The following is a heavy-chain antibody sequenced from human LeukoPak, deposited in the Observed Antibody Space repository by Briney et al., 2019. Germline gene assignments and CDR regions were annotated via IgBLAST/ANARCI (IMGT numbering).Heavy chain of an antibody. CDR3: ARTPPFYDFWSGYSNSYYFDY. D-gene: IGHD3-3*01. J-gene: IGHJ4*02. CDR2: INHSGST. V-gene: IGHV4-34*01. CDR1: GGSFSGYY. Sequence: SETLSLTCAVYGGSFSGYYWSWIRQPPGKGLEWIGEINHSGSTYYNPSLKSRVTISVDTSKNQFSLKLSSVTAADTAVYYCARTPPFYDFWSGYSNSYYFDYWGQGTLVTVSS.